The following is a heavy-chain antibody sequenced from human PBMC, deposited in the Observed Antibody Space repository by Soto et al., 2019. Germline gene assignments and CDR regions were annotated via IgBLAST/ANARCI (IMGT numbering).Heavy chain of an antibody. Sequence: SETLSLTCDVSGDTISTGGYTWAWIRQPPGKALEWIGSIYYRGSTFYNPSLKSRVTISVDTSNNQFSLKLTSVTAADTAVYYCARHEVYFASGSSSGWFGPWGQGTLVTVS. D-gene: IGHD3-10*01. CDR3: ARHEVYFASGSSSGWFGP. CDR1: GDTISTGGYT. J-gene: IGHJ5*02. V-gene: IGHV4-30-2*03. CDR2: IYYRGST.